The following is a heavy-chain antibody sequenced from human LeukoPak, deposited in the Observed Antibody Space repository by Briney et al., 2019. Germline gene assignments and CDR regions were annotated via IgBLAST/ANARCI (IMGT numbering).Heavy chain of an antibody. Sequence: GASVKVSCKASGYPFTNFGISWVRQAPGQGLEWMGWISAYTGNTKYAQRFQGRVTMTTDTSTSTAYMELRSLRSDDTAVFYCASFNGDYWFDPWGQGTLVTVSS. J-gene: IGHJ5*02. V-gene: IGHV1-18*01. CDR2: ISAYTGNT. CDR3: ASFNGDYWFDP. D-gene: IGHD4-17*01. CDR1: GYPFTNFG.